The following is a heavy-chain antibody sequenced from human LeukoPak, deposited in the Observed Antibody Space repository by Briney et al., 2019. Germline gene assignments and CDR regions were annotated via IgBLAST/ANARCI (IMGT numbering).Heavy chain of an antibody. V-gene: IGHV3-23*01. CDR3: ANYKRGPTYYFES. Sequence: GGSLRLSCAASGFTFSSYAMSWVRQAPGKGLEWVSVIATSGEIFYAESLRDRFTISRDNSKNTVFLQMSSLRAEDTATYYCANYKRGPTYYFESWGQGTLVTVSS. CDR1: GFTFSSYA. CDR2: IATSGEI. J-gene: IGHJ4*02. D-gene: IGHD3-10*01.